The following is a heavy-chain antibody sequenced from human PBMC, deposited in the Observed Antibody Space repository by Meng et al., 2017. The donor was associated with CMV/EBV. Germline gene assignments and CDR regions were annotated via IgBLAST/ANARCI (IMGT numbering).Heavy chain of an antibody. CDR2: FDPEDGET. J-gene: IGHJ6*02. CDR3: ATVRPAYYYYGMDV. D-gene: IGHD2-2*01. V-gene: IGHV1-24*01. Sequence: ASVKVSCKVSGYTLTELSMHWVRQARGKGLEWMGGFDPEDGETIYAQKFQGRVTMTEDTSTDTAYMELSSLRSEDTAVYYCATVRPAYYYYGMDVWGQGTTVTVSS. CDR1: GYTLTELS.